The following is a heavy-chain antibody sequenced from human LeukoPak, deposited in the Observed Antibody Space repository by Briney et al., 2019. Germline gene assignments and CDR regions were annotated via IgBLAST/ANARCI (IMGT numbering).Heavy chain of an antibody. D-gene: IGHD2-2*01. CDR1: GGSFSDYY. Sequence: PSETLSLTCAVYGGSFSDYYWSWIRQPPGKGLEWIGEINHSRSTNYNPSLKSRVTISVDTSKNQFSLKLSSVTAADTAVYYCATEIPAVRLTYYFYYYMDVWGKGTTVTVSS. CDR2: INHSRST. J-gene: IGHJ6*03. V-gene: IGHV4-34*01. CDR3: ATEIPAVRLTYYFYYYMDV.